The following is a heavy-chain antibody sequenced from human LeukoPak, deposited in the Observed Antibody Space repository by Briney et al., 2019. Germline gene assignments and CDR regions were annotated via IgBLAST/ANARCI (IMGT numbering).Heavy chain of an antibody. CDR1: GGSFNNYS. CDR2: IYYSGKA. CDR3: ARFGVDYDMGV. D-gene: IGHD3-16*01. Sequence: SETLSLTCAVSGGSFNNYSWTWIRQPPGKGLEWIWQIYYSGKADYNPSLKSRITISADTSKNQISLRVNSVTAADTAVYYCARFGVDYDMGVWGQGTTVIVFS. J-gene: IGHJ6*02. V-gene: IGHV4-59*01.